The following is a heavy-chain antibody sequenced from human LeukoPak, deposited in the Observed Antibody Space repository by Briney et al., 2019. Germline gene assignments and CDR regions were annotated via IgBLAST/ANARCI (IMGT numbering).Heavy chain of an antibody. CDR1: GYTFTSYY. Sequence: ASVKVSCKASGYTFTSYYMHWVRQAPGQGLEWMGIINPSGGSTSYAQKFQGRVTMTRDMSTSTVYMELSSLRSEDTAVYYCARAGGPGFFDYWGQGTLVTVSS. J-gene: IGHJ4*02. D-gene: IGHD4-23*01. CDR2: INPSGGST. CDR3: ARAGGPGFFDY. V-gene: IGHV1-46*01.